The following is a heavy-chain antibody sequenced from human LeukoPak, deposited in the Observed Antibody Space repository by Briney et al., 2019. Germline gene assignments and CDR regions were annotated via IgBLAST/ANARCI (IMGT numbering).Heavy chain of an antibody. V-gene: IGHV4-38-2*02. CDR3: ARGFDYYDSSGYLSNWYFDL. Sequence: SETLSLTCTVSGYSISIAFYWGWIRQPPGKGLEWIGSIYHSGSTYYNPSLKSRVTISVSTSKNQFSLKLSSVTAADTAVYYCARGFDYYDSSGYLSNWYFDLWGRGTLVTVSS. CDR1: GYSISIAFY. D-gene: IGHD3-22*01. CDR2: IYHSGST. J-gene: IGHJ2*01.